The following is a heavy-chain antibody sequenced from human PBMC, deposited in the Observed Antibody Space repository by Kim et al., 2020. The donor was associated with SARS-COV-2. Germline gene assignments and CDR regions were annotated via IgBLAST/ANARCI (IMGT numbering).Heavy chain of an antibody. Sequence: YADSVKGRFTISRDNAKNSLYLQMNSLRAEDTAVYYCARDSPVQAAILDYWGQGTLVTVSS. CDR3: ARDSPVQAAILDY. D-gene: IGHD2-2*01. V-gene: IGHV3-21*06. J-gene: IGHJ4*02.